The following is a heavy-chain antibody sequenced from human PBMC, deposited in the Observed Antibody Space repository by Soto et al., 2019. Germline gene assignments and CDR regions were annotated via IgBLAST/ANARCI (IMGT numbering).Heavy chain of an antibody. CDR3: ARDRGAVTGQYFDY. Sequence: PGGSLRLSCAASGFTFSAYYMSWIRQAPGKGLEYISYISSSGTSANYADSVKGRFTISRDNAKNSLYLQMNSLRAEDTAVYYCARDRGAVTGQYFDYWGQGARVTVSS. V-gene: IGHV3-11*05. D-gene: IGHD6-19*01. J-gene: IGHJ4*02. CDR1: GFTFSAYY. CDR2: ISSSGTSA.